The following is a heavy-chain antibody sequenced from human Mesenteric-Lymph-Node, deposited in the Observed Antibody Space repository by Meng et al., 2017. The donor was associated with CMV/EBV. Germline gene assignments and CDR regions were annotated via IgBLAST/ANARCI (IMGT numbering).Heavy chain of an antibody. CDR2: MNPDGTQK. CDR1: GFTFSSYS. CDR3: AKNHVLFGMNDE. Sequence: GESLKISCAASGFTFSSYSMNWVRQAPGKGLEWVANMNPDGTQKYYVDSVKGRFTISRDNAESSLHLQMNSLRGDDMGVYYCAKNHVLFGMNDEWGQGIQVTVSS. J-gene: IGHJ4*02. D-gene: IGHD3-3*01. V-gene: IGHV3-7*01.